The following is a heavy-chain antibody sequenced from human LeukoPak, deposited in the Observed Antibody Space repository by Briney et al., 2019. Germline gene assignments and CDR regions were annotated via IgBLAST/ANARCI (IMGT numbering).Heavy chain of an antibody. V-gene: IGHV3-73*01. Sequence: PGGSLRLSCAASGFTFSGSAMHWVRQASGKGLEGVGRIRSKANSYATAYAASVKGRFTISRDDSKNTAYLQMNSLKTEDTAVYYCTSRPKYYYMDVWGKGTTVTVSS. J-gene: IGHJ6*03. CDR1: GFTFSGSA. CDR2: IRSKANSYAT. CDR3: TSRPKYYYMDV.